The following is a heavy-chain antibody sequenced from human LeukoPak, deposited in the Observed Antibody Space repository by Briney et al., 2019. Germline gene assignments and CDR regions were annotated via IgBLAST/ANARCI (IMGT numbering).Heavy chain of an antibody. Sequence: SETLSLTCTVSVGFISSYYGSWLRQPPGKGLEWIGYIYYTGSTNYNPSLKSRVTISVDTSKNQFSLKVSSVTAPDKAVYYCARGGQAAQDSNWYFYFDYWGQGNLVTVSS. CDR2: IYYTGST. D-gene: IGHD6-13*01. CDR3: ARGGQAAQDSNWYFYFDY. CDR1: VGFISSYY. V-gene: IGHV4-59*01. J-gene: IGHJ4*02.